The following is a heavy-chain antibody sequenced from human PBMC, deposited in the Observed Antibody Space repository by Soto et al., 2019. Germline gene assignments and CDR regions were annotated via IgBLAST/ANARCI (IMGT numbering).Heavy chain of an antibody. Sequence: ESGPTLVNPTQTLTLTCTFSGFSLSTSGVGVGWIRQPPGKALEWLALIYWDDDKRYSPSLKSRLTITKDTSKNQVVLTMTNMDPVDTATYYCAHYSPVRQWLARDDASDIWGQGTMVTVSS. V-gene: IGHV2-5*02. CDR3: AHYSPVRQWLARDDASDI. CDR2: IYWDDDK. CDR1: GFSLSTSGVG. D-gene: IGHD6-19*01. J-gene: IGHJ3*02.